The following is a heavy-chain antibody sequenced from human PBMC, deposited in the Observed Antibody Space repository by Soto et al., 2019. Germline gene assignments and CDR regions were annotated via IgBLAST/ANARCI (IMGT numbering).Heavy chain of an antibody. J-gene: IGHJ5*02. Sequence: SETLSLTCSVSGGSITDFNWSWIRQPPGKGLEWIGYIYQSGSINYNPSLKSRVTISVDTSKNHLSLKLTSVTAADTAVYYCARAKGSGTYWFDPWGQGTLVTVS. CDR3: ARAKGSGTYWFDP. CDR2: IYQSGSI. CDR1: GGSITDFN. D-gene: IGHD3-10*01. V-gene: IGHV4-59*01.